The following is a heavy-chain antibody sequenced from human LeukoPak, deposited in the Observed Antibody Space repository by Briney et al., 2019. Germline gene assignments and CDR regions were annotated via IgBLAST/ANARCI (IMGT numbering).Heavy chain of an antibody. V-gene: IGHV3-15*01. J-gene: IGHJ4*02. Sequence: GGFLILSCAASGFSFSNAWMRLVRQAPRKGVGLVGRIKSKTDGGTTDYAAPVKGRFTISRDDSKNTLYLQMNSLKTEDTAVYYCTTELLFLEWSFDYWGQGTLVTVSS. CDR2: IKSKTDGGTT. D-gene: IGHD3-3*01. CDR1: GFSFSNAW. CDR3: TTELLFLEWSFDY.